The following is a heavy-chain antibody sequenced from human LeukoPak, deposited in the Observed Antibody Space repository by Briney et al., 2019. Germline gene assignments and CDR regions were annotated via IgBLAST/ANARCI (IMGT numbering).Heavy chain of an antibody. V-gene: IGHV4-39*07. J-gene: IGHJ3*02. Sequence: SETLSLTCTVSGGSISSISYYWGWIRQPPGKGLEWIGNLYYSGNTFYNPSLKSRVTISVDTSKNQFSLKLSSVTAADTAVYYCARGTGTTLAGDDAFDIWGQGTMVTVSS. CDR1: GGSISSISYY. CDR3: ARGTGTTLAGDDAFDI. D-gene: IGHD1-1*01. CDR2: LYYSGNT.